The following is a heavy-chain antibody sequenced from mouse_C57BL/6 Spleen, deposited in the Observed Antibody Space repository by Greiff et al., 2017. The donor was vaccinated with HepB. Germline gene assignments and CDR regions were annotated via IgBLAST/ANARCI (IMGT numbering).Heavy chain of an antibody. CDR1: GYAFSSSW. V-gene: IGHV1-82*01. J-gene: IGHJ4*01. Sequence: LVESGPELVKPGASVKISCKASGYAFSSSWMNWVKQRPGKGLEWIGRIYPGDGDTNYNGKFKGKATLTADKSSSTAYMQLSSLTSEDSAVYVCAREDGSSFYYAMDYWGQGTSVTVSS. CDR2: IYPGDGDT. CDR3: AREDGSSFYYAMDY. D-gene: IGHD1-1*01.